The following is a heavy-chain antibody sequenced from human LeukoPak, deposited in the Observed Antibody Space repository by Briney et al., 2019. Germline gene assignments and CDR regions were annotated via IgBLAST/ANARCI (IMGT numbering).Heavy chain of an antibody. D-gene: IGHD1-26*01. CDR2: IKQDGSEK. Sequence: GGSLRLSCAASGFTFSSYWMSWVRQAPGKGLEWVANIKQDGSEKNYVDSVKGRFTISRDNAKNSLYLQMNSLRAEDTAVYYCATDSRIVGATGAPDMWGRGTMVTVSS. J-gene: IGHJ3*02. V-gene: IGHV3-7*01. CDR1: GFTFSSYW. CDR3: ATDSRIVGATGAPDM.